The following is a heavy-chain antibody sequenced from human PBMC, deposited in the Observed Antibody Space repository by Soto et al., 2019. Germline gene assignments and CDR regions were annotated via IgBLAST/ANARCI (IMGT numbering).Heavy chain of an antibody. CDR1: GFTFRTYW. CDR2: TNQDGSEK. CDR3: ARDGSTSWYSYDYHGMDV. Sequence: EVQLVESGGGLVQPGGSLRLSCGASGFTFRTYWLSWVRQVPGKGLEWVANTNQDGSEKNYVDSVKGRFTISRDNAKNSLHLQMSSLRAEDTALYYCARDGSTSWYSYDYHGMDVWGQGTTVTVSS. V-gene: IGHV3-7*05. J-gene: IGHJ6*02. D-gene: IGHD5-18*01.